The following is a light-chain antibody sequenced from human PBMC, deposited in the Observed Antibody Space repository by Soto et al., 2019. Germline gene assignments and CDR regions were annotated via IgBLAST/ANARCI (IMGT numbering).Light chain of an antibody. CDR2: DDS. CDR1: DIGSKS. J-gene: IGLJ2*01. CDR3: HVWDSSSDHVV. V-gene: IGLV3-21*02. Sequence: SYELTQPPSVSVAPGQTARITCGGDDIGSKSVHWYQQKPGQAPVLAVYDDSDRPSGIPERFSGSNSGNTATLTISRVAAGDEADYYCHVWDSSSDHVVFGGGTQLTV.